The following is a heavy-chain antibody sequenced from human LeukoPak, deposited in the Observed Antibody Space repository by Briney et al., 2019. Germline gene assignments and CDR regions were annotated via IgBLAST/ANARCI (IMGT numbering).Heavy chain of an antibody. CDR2: IYYSGST. V-gene: IGHV4-39*01. D-gene: IGHD6-13*01. CDR3: ARQAYSSNLGWFDP. Sequence: SETLSLTCTVSGGSISSSYYYWGWIRQPPGKGLEWIGTIYYSGSTHYNPSLKSRVTISVDTSKNQFSLKLSSVTAADTAVYYCARQAYSSNLGWFDPWGQGTLVTVSS. CDR1: GGSISSSYYY. J-gene: IGHJ5*02.